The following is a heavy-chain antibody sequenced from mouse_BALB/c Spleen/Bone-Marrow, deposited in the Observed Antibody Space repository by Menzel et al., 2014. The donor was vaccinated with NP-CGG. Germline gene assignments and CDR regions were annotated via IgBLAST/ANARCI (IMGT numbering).Heavy chain of an antibody. D-gene: IGHD2-3*01. CDR2: IRNKANGYTT. J-gene: IGHJ2*01. Sequence: EVKVEESGGGLVQPGGSLRLSCATSGFTFTDYYMSWVRQPPGKALEWLGFIRNKANGYTTEYSASVKGRFTISRDNSQSILYLQMNTLRAEGSATYYCARGGNDLDYWGQGTTLTVSS. V-gene: IGHV7-3*02. CDR1: GFTFTDYY. CDR3: ARGGNDLDY.